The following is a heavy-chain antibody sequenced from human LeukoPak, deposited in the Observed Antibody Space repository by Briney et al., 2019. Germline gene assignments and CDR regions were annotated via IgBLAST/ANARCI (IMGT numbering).Heavy chain of an antibody. J-gene: IGHJ4*02. Sequence: TGGSLRLSCAASGFTVSSNYMSWVRQAPGEGLEWVSVIYSGGSTNYADSGKGRFTISRDNSKNTLYLQMNSLRAEDTAVYYCARDPVGTQDYWGQGTLVTVSS. V-gene: IGHV3-53*01. CDR3: ARDPVGTQDY. CDR2: IYSGGST. D-gene: IGHD4-23*01. CDR1: GFTVSSNY.